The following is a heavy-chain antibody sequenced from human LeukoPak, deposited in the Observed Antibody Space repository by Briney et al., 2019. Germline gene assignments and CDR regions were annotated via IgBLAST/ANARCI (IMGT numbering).Heavy chain of an antibody. CDR2: ISYDGSNK. J-gene: IGHJ4*02. D-gene: IGHD3-10*01. CDR3: ARGLFGSGSYGGYYFDY. CDR1: GFTFSSYA. Sequence: GGSLRLSCAASGFTFSSYAMHWGRQAPGKGLEWVAVISYDGSNKYYADSVKGRFTISRDNSKNTLYLQMNSLRAEDTAVYYCARGLFGSGSYGGYYFDYWGQGTLVTVSS. V-gene: IGHV3-30-3*01.